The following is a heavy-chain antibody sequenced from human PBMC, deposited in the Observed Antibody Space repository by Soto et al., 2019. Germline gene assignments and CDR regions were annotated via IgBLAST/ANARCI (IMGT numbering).Heavy chain of an antibody. Sequence: QVQLVESGGGVVQPGRSLRLSCAASGFTFSSYGMHWVRQAPGKGLEWVAVIWNDGSNKFYADSVKGRFTISRDDSKNTVYLQMNSLRDEDTAVYYCARDWENGLWSWGQGTLVTVSS. CDR1: GFTFSSYG. CDR2: IWNDGSNK. CDR3: ARDWENGLWS. D-gene: IGHD1-26*01. V-gene: IGHV3-33*08. J-gene: IGHJ5*02.